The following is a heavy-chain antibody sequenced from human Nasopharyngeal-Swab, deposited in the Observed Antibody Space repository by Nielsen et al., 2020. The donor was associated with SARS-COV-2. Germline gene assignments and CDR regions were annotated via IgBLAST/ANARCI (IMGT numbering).Heavy chain of an antibody. J-gene: IGHJ4*02. Sequence: VRQAPGKGLEWVSRIDHNGGNTQYADSVKGRFTTSRDNSKNTLYLEVNSLRAEDTAVYYCAKEGLSIAAAGTVDYWGQGTLVNVSS. D-gene: IGHD6-13*01. CDR3: AKEGLSIAAAGTVDY. V-gene: IGHV3-23*01. CDR2: IDHNGGNT.